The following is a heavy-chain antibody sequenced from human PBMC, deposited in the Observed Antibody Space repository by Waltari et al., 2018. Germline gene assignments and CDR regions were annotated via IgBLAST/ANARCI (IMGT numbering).Heavy chain of an antibody. CDR3: ARGLKSGSYQGTFDY. CDR1: GFTFGDYA. V-gene: IGHV3-49*03. CDR2: IRSKAYGGTT. D-gene: IGHD1-26*01. J-gene: IGHJ4*02. Sequence: EVQLVESGGGLVQPGRSLRLSCTASGFTFGDYAMSWFRQAPGKGLEWVGFIRSKAYGGTTEYAASVKGRFTISRDDSKNTLYLQMNSLRAEDTAVYYCARGLKSGSYQGTFDYWGQGTLVTVSS.